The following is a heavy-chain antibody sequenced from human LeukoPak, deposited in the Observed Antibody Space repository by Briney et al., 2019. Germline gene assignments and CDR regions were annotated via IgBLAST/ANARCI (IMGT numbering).Heavy chain of an antibody. CDR1: GGTFSSYA. CDR3: ARAYIRSPRNSMDV. V-gene: IGHV1-46*01. CDR2: INPTGGST. D-gene: IGHD3-16*01. J-gene: IGHJ6*03. Sequence: GASVKVSCKASGGTFSSYAISWVRQAPGQGLEWMGIINPTGGSTTYAQNFQGRVTVTRDMSTSTVYTELSSLRSEDTAVYFCARAYIRSPRNSMDVWGKGTTVTVSS.